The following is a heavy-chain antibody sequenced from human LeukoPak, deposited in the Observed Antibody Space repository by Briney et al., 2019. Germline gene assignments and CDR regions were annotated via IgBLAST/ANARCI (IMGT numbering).Heavy chain of an antibody. CDR2: MNPNSGNT. V-gene: IGHV1-8*01. Sequence: GASVKVSCKASGYTFTSYDINWVRQATGQGLEWMGWMNPNSGNTGYAQKFQGRVTMTRNTSISTAYMELSSLRSEDTAVYYCAREDYCSGGSCYGGFDYWGQGTLVTVSS. CDR3: AREDYCSGGSCYGGFDY. J-gene: IGHJ4*02. D-gene: IGHD2-15*01. CDR1: GYTFTSYD.